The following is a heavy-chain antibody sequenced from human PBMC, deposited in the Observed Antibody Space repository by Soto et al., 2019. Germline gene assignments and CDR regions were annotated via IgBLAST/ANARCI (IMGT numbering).Heavy chain of an antibody. V-gene: IGHV3-9*01. CDR1: GFTFDDYA. CDR3: AKPLGYCSSTSCPEGYRDAFDI. J-gene: IGHJ3*02. CDR2: ISWNSGSI. D-gene: IGHD2-2*01. Sequence: HPGGSLRLSCAASGFTFDDYAMHWVRQAPGKGLEWFSGISWNSGSIGYADSVKCRFTISRDNAKNSLYLQMNSLRAEDTALYYCAKPLGYCSSTSCPEGYRDAFDIWGQGTMVTVS.